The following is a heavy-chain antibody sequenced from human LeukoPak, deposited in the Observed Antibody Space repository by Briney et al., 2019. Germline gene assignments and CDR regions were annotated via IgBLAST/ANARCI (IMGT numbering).Heavy chain of an antibody. CDR1: GFTFDDYA. V-gene: IGHV3-9*03. D-gene: IGHD3-22*01. J-gene: IGHJ4*02. Sequence: GGSLRLSCAASGFTFDDYAMHWVRQAPGKGLEWVSGISWNSGGIGYADSVKGRFTISRDNAKNSLYLQMNSLRAEDMALYYCAKDIRKDYYDSRGLFDYWGQGTLVTVSS. CDR2: ISWNSGGI. CDR3: AKDIRKDYYDSRGLFDY.